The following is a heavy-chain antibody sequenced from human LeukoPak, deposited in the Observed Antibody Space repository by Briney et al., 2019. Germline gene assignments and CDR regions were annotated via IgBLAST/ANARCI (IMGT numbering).Heavy chain of an antibody. CDR3: ASGGYSRGQGSPFDY. V-gene: IGHV7-4-1*02. D-gene: IGHD6-19*01. CDR1: GYTFTNYP. J-gene: IGHJ4*02. Sequence: GASVKVSCKASGYTFTNYPMIWVRQAPGQGLEWMGWINTNTGNPTYAQGFTGRFVFSLDTSVGTTYLQINSLKTEDTAVYYCASGGYSRGQGSPFDYWGQGTLVTVSS. CDR2: INTNTGNP.